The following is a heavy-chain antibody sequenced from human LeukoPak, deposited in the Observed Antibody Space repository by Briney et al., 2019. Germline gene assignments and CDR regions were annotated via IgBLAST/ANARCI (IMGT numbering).Heavy chain of an antibody. Sequence: GSLRLSCAASGFTFSSYSMNWVRQPPGKGLEWIGSIYYSGSTYSNPSLKSRVTISVDTSKNQLSLQLSSVTAADTAVYYCARHDYADYSNWFDPWGQGTLVTVSS. CDR2: IYYSGST. J-gene: IGHJ5*02. CDR3: ARHDYADYSNWFDP. V-gene: IGHV4-39*01. CDR1: GFTFSSYSMN. D-gene: IGHD4-17*01.